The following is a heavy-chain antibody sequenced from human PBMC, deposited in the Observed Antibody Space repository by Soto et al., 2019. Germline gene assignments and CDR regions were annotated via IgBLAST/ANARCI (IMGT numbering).Heavy chain of an antibody. V-gene: IGHV4-59*01. J-gene: IGHJ6*02. Sequence: PSETLCLTCSVSGSSMTTYYWHWIRQPPGKGLEWIGIMYNSGRGSTDYNPSLKSRVTISVDTSKNQFSLKLSSVTAADTAVYYCARGGFWSGYPPRHGGYYGMDVWGQGTTVTVSS. CDR1: GSSMTTYY. D-gene: IGHD3-3*01. CDR2: MYNSGRGST. CDR3: ARGGFWSGYPPRHGGYYGMDV.